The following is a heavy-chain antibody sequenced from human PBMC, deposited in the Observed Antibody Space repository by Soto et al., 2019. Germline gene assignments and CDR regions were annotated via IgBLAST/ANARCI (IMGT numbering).Heavy chain of an antibody. CDR3: ARQDGSGSYSRWFDP. V-gene: IGHV5-51*01. Sequence: GESLKISCKGSGYRFTSYWIGWVRQMPGKGLEWMGIIYPGDSDTRYSPSFQGQVTISADKSISTAYLQWSSLKASDTAMYYCARQDGSGSYSRWFDPWGQGTLVTVSS. D-gene: IGHD3-10*01. CDR1: GYRFTSYW. CDR2: IYPGDSDT. J-gene: IGHJ5*02.